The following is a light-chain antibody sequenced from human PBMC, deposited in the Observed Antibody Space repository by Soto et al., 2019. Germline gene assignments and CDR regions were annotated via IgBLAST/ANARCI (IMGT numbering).Light chain of an antibody. CDR1: QSVSNK. V-gene: IGKV3-15*01. CDR2: TAS. J-gene: IGKJ2*01. CDR3: QQYNDWPPYT. Sequence: EIVMTQSPATLSVSPGERATLSCRASQSVSNKLAWYQQRPGQAPRLLIYTASTRAAGIPVRLSGSGSGTEFTLTISSLQSEDFALYYCQQYNDWPPYTFGQGTKLEIK.